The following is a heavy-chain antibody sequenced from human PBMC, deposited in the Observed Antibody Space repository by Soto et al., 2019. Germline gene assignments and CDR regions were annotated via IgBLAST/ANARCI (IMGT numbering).Heavy chain of an antibody. CDR3: ARVDDFWSLAFDT. CDR2: INHSGST. D-gene: IGHD3-3*01. J-gene: IGHJ3*02. Sequence: SETLSLTCAVCGGSFSGYYWSWIRQPPGKGLEWIGEINHSGSTNYNPSLKSRVTISVDTSKNQFSLKLSSVTAADTAVYYCARVDDFWSLAFDTWGQGTMVTVSS. V-gene: IGHV4-34*01. CDR1: GGSFSGYY.